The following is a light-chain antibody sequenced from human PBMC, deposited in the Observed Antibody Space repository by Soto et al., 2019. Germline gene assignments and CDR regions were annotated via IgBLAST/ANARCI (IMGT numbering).Light chain of an antibody. J-gene: IGKJ1*01. Sequence: IMMTQSPATLSLSLGERATLSCRAGQTIYSNVAWYQQRPGQAPRLLIYRASTRATGVPARFSGSGSGTEFTLTISSLQSEDFAIYYCQQYQNLWTFGQGTKVDIK. CDR1: QTIYSN. CDR3: QQYQNLWT. CDR2: RAS. V-gene: IGKV3-15*01.